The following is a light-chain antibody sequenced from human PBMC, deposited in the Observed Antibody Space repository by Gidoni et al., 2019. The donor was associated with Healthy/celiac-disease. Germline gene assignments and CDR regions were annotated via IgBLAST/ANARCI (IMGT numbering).Light chain of an antibody. CDR3: QQYNNWPPDA. CDR1: QSVSSN. Sequence: EIVMTQSPATLSVSPGERATLSCRASQSVSSNLAWYQQKPGQAPRLLIYGASTRATGIPARFSGSGSGTEFTLTISSLQSEDFAVYYCQQYNNWPPDAFXHXTKVXIK. J-gene: IGKJ1*01. CDR2: GAS. V-gene: IGKV3-15*01.